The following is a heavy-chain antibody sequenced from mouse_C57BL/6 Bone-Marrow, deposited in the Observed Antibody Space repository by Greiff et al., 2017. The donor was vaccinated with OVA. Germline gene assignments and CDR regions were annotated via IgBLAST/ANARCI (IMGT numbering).Heavy chain of an antibody. D-gene: IGHD2-14*01. V-gene: IGHV1-72*01. J-gene: IGHJ4*01. CDR1: GYTFTSYW. Sequence: VQLQQSGAELVKPGASVKLSCKASGYTFTSYWMHWVKQRPGRGLEWIGRIDPNRGGTKYNEKFKSKATLTVDKPSSTAYMQLSSLTSEDSAVYYCARKVRRASYAMDYWGQGTSVTVSS. CDR3: ARKVRRASYAMDY. CDR2: IDPNRGGT.